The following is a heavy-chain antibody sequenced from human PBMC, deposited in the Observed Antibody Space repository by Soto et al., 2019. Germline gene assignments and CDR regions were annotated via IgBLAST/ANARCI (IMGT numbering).Heavy chain of an antibody. V-gene: IGHV3-72*01. CDR2: SRNKANSYST. J-gene: IGHJ4*02. CDR3: ARFSGSYTRGLDY. D-gene: IGHD1-26*01. CDR1: XXXXXXXY. Sequence: EVQLVESGGGXXXXGGXXXXXCXAXXXXXXXXYMDXXXXAPGKGLEWVGRSRNKANSYSTEYAASVKGRFTISRDESKNSLYLQMNSLKTEDTAVYYCARFSGSYTRGLDYWGQGTLVTVSS.